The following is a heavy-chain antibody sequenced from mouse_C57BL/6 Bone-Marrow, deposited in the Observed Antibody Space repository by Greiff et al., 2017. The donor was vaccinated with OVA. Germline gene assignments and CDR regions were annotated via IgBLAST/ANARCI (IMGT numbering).Heavy chain of an antibody. V-gene: IGHV1-69*01. CDR1: GYTFTSYW. D-gene: IGHD2-5*01. CDR3: ARSHYSNYDAMDY. Sequence: QVQLQQPGAELVMPGASVKLSCKASGYTFTSYWMHWVTQRPGQGLEWIGEIDPSDSYPNYNQKFKGKSTLTVDKSSSTAYMQLSSLTSEDSAVYYCARSHYSNYDAMDYWGQGTSVTVSS. CDR2: IDPSDSYP. J-gene: IGHJ4*01.